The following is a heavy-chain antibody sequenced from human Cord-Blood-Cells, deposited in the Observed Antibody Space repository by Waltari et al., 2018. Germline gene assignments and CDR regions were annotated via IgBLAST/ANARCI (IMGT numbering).Heavy chain of an antibody. V-gene: IGHV4-34*01. J-gene: IGHJ6*02. D-gene: IGHD2-15*01. CDR3: ARLRGYCSGGSCYSYYYYGMDV. CDR2: INHSGST. Sequence: QVQLQQWGAGLLKPSETLSLTCAVYGGSFSGYYWSWIRQPPGKGLEWLGEINHSGSTNYPPALKSRVTISVDTSKNQFSRKLSSVTAADTAVYYCARLRGYCSGGSCYSYYYYGMDVWGQGTTVTVSS. CDR1: GGSFSGYY.